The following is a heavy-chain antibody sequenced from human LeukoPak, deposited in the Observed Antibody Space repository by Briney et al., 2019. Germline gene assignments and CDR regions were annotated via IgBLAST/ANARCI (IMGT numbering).Heavy chain of an antibody. CDR2: ISTSGSTI. CDR1: GFTSSSYE. D-gene: IGHD3-10*02. Sequence: GESLRLSCSASGFTSSSYEMNWVRQVPGKGLEWSTYISTSGSTIYYADSVQGRFTISRDNAKNSLYLQMNSLRAEDTAVYYCAELGITMIGGVWGKETTVTISS. V-gene: IGHV3-48*03. J-gene: IGHJ6*04. CDR3: AELGITMIGGV.